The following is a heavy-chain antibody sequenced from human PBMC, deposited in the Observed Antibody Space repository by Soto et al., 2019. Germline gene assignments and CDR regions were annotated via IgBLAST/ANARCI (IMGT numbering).Heavy chain of an antibody. V-gene: IGHV1-2*04. CDR2: INPNSGGT. CDR3: ARELVVVPAATYYGMDV. CDR1: GYTFTGYY. D-gene: IGHD2-2*01. J-gene: IGHJ6*02. Sequence: QVQLVQSGAEVKKPGASVKVSCKASGYTFTGYYMHWVRQAPGQGLEWMGWINPNSGGTNYAQKFQGWVTMTRDTSISTAYMELSRLRSDDTAVYYCARELVVVPAATYYGMDVWGQGTTVTVSS.